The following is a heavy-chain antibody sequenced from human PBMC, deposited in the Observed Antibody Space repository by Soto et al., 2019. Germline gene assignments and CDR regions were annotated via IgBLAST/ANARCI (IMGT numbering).Heavy chain of an antibody. CDR2: ISGSGGST. V-gene: IGHV3-23*01. CDR3: AKDTSAYYDFWSDYLREIPLTLDI. Sequence: GGSLRLSCAASGFTFSTYTMNWVRQGPGQGLEWVSAISGSGGSTYYADSVKGRFTISRDNSKNTLYLQMNSLRAEDTAVYYCAKDTSAYYDFWSDYLREIPLTLDIWGQGTMVTVS. D-gene: IGHD3-3*01. J-gene: IGHJ3*02. CDR1: GFTFSTYT.